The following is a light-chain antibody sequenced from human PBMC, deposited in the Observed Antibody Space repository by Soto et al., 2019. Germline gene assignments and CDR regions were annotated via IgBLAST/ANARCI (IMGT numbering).Light chain of an antibody. V-gene: IGLV2-14*01. CDR1: SSDVGGYNY. Sequence: QSALTQPASVSGSPGQSITISCTGTSSDVGGYNYVSWYQQHPGKDPKLRIYDVSNRPSGISNRCSGSKSGNTACLTLSVLQAEEEVDYYCSSYTSSSKDVIFVVGTKLTVL. CDR3: SSYTSSSKDVI. J-gene: IGLJ2*01. CDR2: DVS.